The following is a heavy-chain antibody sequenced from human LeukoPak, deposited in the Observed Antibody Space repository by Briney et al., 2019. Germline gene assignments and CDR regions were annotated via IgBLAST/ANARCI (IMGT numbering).Heavy chain of an antibody. D-gene: IGHD3-22*01. J-gene: IGHJ4*02. CDR2: ISYDGSNK. V-gene: IGHV3-30*18. Sequence: GGSLRLSCAASRFTFSSYGMHWVRQAPGKGLEWVAVISYDGSNKYYADSVKGRFTISRDNSKNTLYLQMNSLRAEDTAVYYCAKDEEGDSSGYYDYWGQGTLVTVSS. CDR1: RFTFSSYG. CDR3: AKDEEGDSSGYYDY.